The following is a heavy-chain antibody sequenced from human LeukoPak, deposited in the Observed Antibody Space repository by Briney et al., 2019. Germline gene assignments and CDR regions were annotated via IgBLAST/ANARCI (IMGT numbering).Heavy chain of an antibody. CDR2: IYTSGST. CDR1: GGSISSGSYY. D-gene: IGHD1-26*01. CDR3: ARDYSGIVGASDAFDI. Sequence: PSETLSLTCTVSGGSISSGSYYWSWIRQPAGKGLEWIGRIYTSGSTNYNPSLKSRVTISVDTSKNQFSLKLSSVTAADTAVYYCARDYSGIVGASDAFDIWGQGTMVTVSS. J-gene: IGHJ3*02. V-gene: IGHV4-61*02.